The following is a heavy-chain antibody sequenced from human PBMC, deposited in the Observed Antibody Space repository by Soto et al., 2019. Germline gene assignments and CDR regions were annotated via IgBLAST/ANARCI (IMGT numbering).Heavy chain of an antibody. D-gene: IGHD3-22*01. CDR2: IYYSGST. Sequence: SETLSLTCTVSDGSISSYYWSWIRQPPGKGLEWIGYIYYSGSTNYNPPPKRRVTISVDTPKNQFPLKLSSVTAADTAVYYCARGAYDSSGYYGYYFDYWGQGTLVTVSS. CDR3: ARGAYDSSGYYGYYFDY. J-gene: IGHJ4*02. V-gene: IGHV4-59*01. CDR1: DGSISSYY.